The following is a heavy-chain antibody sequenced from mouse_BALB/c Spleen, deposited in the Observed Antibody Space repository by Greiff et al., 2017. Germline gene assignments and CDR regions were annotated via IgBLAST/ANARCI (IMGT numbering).Heavy chain of an antibody. J-gene: IGHJ2*01. CDR2: ISSGGSYT. Sequence: EVKLVESGGGLVKPGGSLKLSCAASGFTFSSYTMSWVRQTPEKRLEWVATISSGGSYTYYPDSVKGRFTISRDNAKNTLYLQMSSLKSEDTAMYYCTLYYDYEYYFDYWGQGTTLTVSS. CDR1: GFTFSSYT. V-gene: IGHV5-6-4*01. D-gene: IGHD2-4*01. CDR3: TLYYDYEYYFDY.